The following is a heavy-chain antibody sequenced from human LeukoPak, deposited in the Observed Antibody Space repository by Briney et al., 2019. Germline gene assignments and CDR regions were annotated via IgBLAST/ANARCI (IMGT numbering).Heavy chain of an antibody. V-gene: IGHV3-49*04. D-gene: IGHD6-19*01. CDR2: IRSKAYGGTT. CDR3: TRVESSVWYRGKNYYFDY. CDR1: GFTFGDYA. J-gene: IGHJ4*02. Sequence: GGSLRLSCTASGFTFGDYAMSWVRQAPGKGLEWVGFIRSKAYGGTTEYAASVKGRFTISRDDSKSIAYLQMNSLKTEDTAVYYCTRVESSVWYRGKNYYFDYWGQGTLVTVSS.